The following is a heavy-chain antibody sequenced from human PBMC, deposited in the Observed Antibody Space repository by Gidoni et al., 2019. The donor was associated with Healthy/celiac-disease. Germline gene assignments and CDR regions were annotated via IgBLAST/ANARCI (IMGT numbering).Heavy chain of an antibody. D-gene: IGHD3-22*01. Sequence: QVQLQQWGAGLLKPSETLSLTCAVYGGSFSGYYWSWIRQPPGKGLEWIGEINHSGSTNYNPSLKSRVTISVDTSKNQFSLKLSSVTAADTAVYYCARGRNYDSSGYTHFDYWGQGTLVTVSS. CDR1: GGSFSGYY. CDR3: ARGRNYDSSGYTHFDY. V-gene: IGHV4-34*01. J-gene: IGHJ4*02. CDR2: INHSGST.